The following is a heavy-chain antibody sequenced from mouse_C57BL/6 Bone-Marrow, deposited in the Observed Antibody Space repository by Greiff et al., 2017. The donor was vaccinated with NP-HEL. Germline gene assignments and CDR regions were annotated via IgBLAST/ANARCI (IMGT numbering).Heavy chain of an antibody. J-gene: IGHJ4*01. V-gene: IGHV1-15*01. CDR1: GYTFTDYE. Sequence: VQLQQSGAELVRPGASVTLSCKASGYTFTDYEMHWVKQTPVHGLEWIGAIDPETGGTAYNQKFKGKAILTADKSSSTAYMELRSLTSEASAVYYCTREGNYVPSYAMDYWGQGTSVTVSS. D-gene: IGHD2-1*01. CDR3: TREGNYVPSYAMDY. CDR2: IDPETGGT.